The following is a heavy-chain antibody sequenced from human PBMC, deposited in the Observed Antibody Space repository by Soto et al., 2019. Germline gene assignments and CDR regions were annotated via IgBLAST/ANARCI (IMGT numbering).Heavy chain of an antibody. CDR3: ARGRRITICGVVTDNWFDP. V-gene: IGHV1-69*01. Sequence: QVQLVQSGAEVKKPGSSVKVSCKASGGTFSSYAISWVRQAPGQGLEWMGGIIPIFGTANYAQKFQGRVTITADESTSTAYMELSSLRSEDTAVYYCARGRRITICGVVTDNWFDPWGQGNLVTVSS. D-gene: IGHD3-3*01. J-gene: IGHJ5*02. CDR1: GGTFSSYA. CDR2: IIPIFGTA.